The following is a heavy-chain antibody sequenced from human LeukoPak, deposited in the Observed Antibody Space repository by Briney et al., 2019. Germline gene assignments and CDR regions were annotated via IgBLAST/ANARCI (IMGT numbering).Heavy chain of an antibody. CDR2: ISGSGGST. V-gene: IGHV3-23*01. Sequence: GGSLRLSCAASGFTFSSYAMSWVRQAPGKGLEWVSAISGSGGSTYYADSVKGRFTISRDNSKNTLYLQMNGLRAEDTAVYYCAKGDLDWLLEEDWGQGTLVTVSS. CDR1: GFTFSSYA. J-gene: IGHJ4*02. D-gene: IGHD3-9*01. CDR3: AKGDLDWLLEED.